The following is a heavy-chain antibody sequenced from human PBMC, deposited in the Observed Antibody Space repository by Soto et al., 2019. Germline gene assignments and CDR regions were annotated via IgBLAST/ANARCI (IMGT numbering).Heavy chain of an antibody. D-gene: IGHD3-9*01. J-gene: IGHJ4*02. Sequence: PSETLSLTCTVSGGSISSGDYYWSWIRQPPGKGLEWIGYIYYSGSTYYNPSLKSRVTISVDTSKNQFSLKLSSVTAADTAVYYCARLLDGLHFDYWGQGTLVTVSS. V-gene: IGHV4-30-4*01. CDR3: ARLLDGLHFDY. CDR1: GGSISSGDYY. CDR2: IYYSGST.